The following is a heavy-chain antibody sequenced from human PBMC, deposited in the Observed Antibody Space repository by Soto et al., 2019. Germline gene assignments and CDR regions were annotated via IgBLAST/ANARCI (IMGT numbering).Heavy chain of an antibody. Sequence: QVQLVQSGAEVKKPGASVKLSCKASGYTFTSYAIHWVRQAPGQRLECMGWINTDNGNTKYSQKFQGRVTITRDTSASTAYMELSSLTSEGPAVYFCAEAPSGYYFDNWGQGTLVTVSS. CDR1: GYTFTSYA. J-gene: IGHJ4*02. CDR3: AEAPSGYYFDN. CDR2: INTDNGNT. V-gene: IGHV1-3*04. D-gene: IGHD3-10*01.